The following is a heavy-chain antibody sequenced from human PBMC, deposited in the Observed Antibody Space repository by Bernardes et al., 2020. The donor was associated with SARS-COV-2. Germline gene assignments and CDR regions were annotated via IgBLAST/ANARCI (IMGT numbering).Heavy chain of an antibody. Sequence: SETLSLTCTVSGGSVTDAVFWTWVRQSPGRGLEWIGEIHHTGFTTYNPSLKSRVTISVDKSENQFSLRLRSVTAADTAVYFCAGERQIECLISACHGGGAYWGRGTLVAVSS. D-gene: IGHD3-16*01. CDR1: GGSVTDAVF. CDR2: IHHTGFT. J-gene: IGHJ4*02. V-gene: IGHV4-4*02. CDR3: AGERQIECLISACHGGGAY.